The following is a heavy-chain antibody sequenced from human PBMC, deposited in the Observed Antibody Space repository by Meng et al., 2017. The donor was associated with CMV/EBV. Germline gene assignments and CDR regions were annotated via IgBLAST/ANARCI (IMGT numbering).Heavy chain of an antibody. CDR3: ARDPQWLQIGGYCYGMDV. CDR1: GFTFSNYA. Sequence: GESLKISCAASGFTFSNYAMHWVRQAPGKGLEWVAVISDDGSNKYYADSVKGRFTMSRDNSKNTLYLQMDSLRAEDTAVYYCARDPQWLQIGGYCYGMDVWGQGTTVTVSS. J-gene: IGHJ6*02. V-gene: IGHV3-30-3*01. D-gene: IGHD3-22*01. CDR2: ISDDGSNK.